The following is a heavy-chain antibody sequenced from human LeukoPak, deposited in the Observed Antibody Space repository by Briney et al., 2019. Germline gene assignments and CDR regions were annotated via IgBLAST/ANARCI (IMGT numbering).Heavy chain of an antibody. CDR3: AKDNLPFDSSGYQPDY. CDR1: GFTFDDYA. D-gene: IGHD3-22*01. V-gene: IGHV3-43*02. J-gene: IGHJ4*02. CDR2: ISGDSSRT. Sequence: GGSLRLSCAASGFTFDDYAMHWVRQAPGKGLEWVSLISGDSSRTYYADSVKGRFTVSRDNSKNSLHLQMNSLRSEDTALYYCAKDNLPFDSSGYQPDYWGQGTLVTVSS.